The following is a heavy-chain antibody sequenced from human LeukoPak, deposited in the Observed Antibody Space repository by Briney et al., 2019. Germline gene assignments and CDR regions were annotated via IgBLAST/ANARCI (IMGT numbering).Heavy chain of an antibody. CDR1: GGSFSGYY. Sequence: SETLSLTCAVYGGSFSGYYWSWIRQPPGKGLEWIGEINHSGSTNYNPSLKSRVTISVDTSKNRFSLKLSSVTAADTAVYYCASRKKYYDFWSGGKGPFDYWGQGTLVTVSS. CDR3: ASRKKYYDFWSGGKGPFDY. D-gene: IGHD3-3*01. V-gene: IGHV4-34*01. CDR2: INHSGST. J-gene: IGHJ4*02.